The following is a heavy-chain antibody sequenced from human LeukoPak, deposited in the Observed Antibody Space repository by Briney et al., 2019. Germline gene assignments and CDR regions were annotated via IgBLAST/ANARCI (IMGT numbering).Heavy chain of an antibody. CDR2: INPNSGGT. V-gene: IGHV1-2*02. D-gene: IGHD3-3*01. Sequence: ASVKVSCKASGYTFTGYYMHWVRQAPGQGLEWMGWINPNSGGTNYAQKFQGRVTMTRDTSISTAYMELSRLRSDDTAVYYCARDSFDYDFWSGYPLYYYYYYMDVWGKGTTVTVSS. CDR3: ARDSFDYDFWSGYPLYYYYYYMDV. CDR1: GYTFTGYY. J-gene: IGHJ6*03.